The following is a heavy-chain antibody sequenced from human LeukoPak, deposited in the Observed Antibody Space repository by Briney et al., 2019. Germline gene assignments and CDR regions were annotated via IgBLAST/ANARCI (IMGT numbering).Heavy chain of an antibody. Sequence: GESLKISCKGSGYSFTSYWIGWVRQMPGEGLGWMGIIYPGDSDTRYSPSFQGQVTISADKSISTAYLQWSSLKASDTAMYYCARSYYYGSGSYYPPVAFDIWGQGTMVTVSS. J-gene: IGHJ3*02. CDR1: GYSFTSYW. V-gene: IGHV5-51*01. CDR2: IYPGDSDT. CDR3: ARSYYYGSGSYYPPVAFDI. D-gene: IGHD3-10*01.